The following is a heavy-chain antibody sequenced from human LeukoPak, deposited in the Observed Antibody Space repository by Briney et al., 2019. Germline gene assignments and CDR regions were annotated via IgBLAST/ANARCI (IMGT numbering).Heavy chain of an antibody. J-gene: IGHJ5*02. CDR3: ARQKRSIDYGGNRDPWFDP. Sequence: GESLKISCKGSGYSFTSYWIGWVRQMPGKGLEWMGIIYPGDSDTRYSPSFQGQVTISADKSISTAYLQWSSLKASDTAMYYCARQKRSIDYGGNRDPWFDPWGQGTLATVSS. CDR2: IYPGDSDT. V-gene: IGHV5-51*01. D-gene: IGHD4-23*01. CDR1: GYSFTSYW.